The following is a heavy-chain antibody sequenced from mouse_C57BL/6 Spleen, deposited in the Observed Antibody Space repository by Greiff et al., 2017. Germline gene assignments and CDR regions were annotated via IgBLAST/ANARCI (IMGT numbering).Heavy chain of an antibody. J-gene: IGHJ2*01. CDR1: GYTFTSYW. Sequence: QVQLQQPGAELVRPGSSVKLSCKASGYTFTSYWMHWVKQRPIQGLEWIGNIDPSDSETHYTQKFKDKATLTGNKSSSTAYMQLSSLTSEDSAVYYCARGGYDYVYFDYWGQGTTLTVSS. CDR3: ARGGYDYVYFDY. D-gene: IGHD2-4*01. CDR2: IDPSDSET. V-gene: IGHV1-52*01.